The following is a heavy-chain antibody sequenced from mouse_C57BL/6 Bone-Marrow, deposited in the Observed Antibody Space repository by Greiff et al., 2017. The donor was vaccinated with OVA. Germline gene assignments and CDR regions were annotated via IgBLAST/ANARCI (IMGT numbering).Heavy chain of an antibody. D-gene: IGHD2-3*01. CDR3: ASGYDGPGGFAY. V-gene: IGHV1-64*01. CDR2: IHPNSGST. CDR1: GYTFTSYW. Sequence: QVQLQQPGAELVKPGASVKLSCKASGYTFTSYWMHWVKQRPGPGLEWIGMIHPNSGSTNYNEKFKSKATLTVDKAYSTAYMQRSSLTSEDSAVYYCASGYDGPGGFAYWGQGTLVTVSA. J-gene: IGHJ3*01.